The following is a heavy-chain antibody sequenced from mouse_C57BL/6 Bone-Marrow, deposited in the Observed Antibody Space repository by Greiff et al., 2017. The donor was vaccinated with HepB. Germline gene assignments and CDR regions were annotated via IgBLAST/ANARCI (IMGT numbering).Heavy chain of an antibody. D-gene: IGHD1-1*01. CDR2: INPNYGTT. J-gene: IGHJ2*01. V-gene: IGHV1-39*01. CDR1: GYSFTDYN. Sequence: VHVKQSGPELVKPGASVKISCKASGYSFTDYNMNWVKQSNGKSLEWIGVINPNYGTTSYNQKFKGKATLTVDQSSSTAYMQLNSLTSEDSAVYYCARSHYYGSRDYFDYWGQGTTLTVSS. CDR3: ARSHYYGSRDYFDY.